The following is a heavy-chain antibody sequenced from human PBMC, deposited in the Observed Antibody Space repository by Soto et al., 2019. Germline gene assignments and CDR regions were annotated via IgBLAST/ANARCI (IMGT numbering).Heavy chain of an antibody. D-gene: IGHD2-2*02. CDR2: ISGSGDKT. CDR3: ASDTQYYFDY. J-gene: IGHJ4*02. Sequence: WGSLRLSCAASGFSFGEYAITFVRQAAGKGLEWVSAISGSGDKTYYADSAKGRFTISRDNSKNTLYLQLNSLRAEDTAVYYCASDTQYYFDYWGQGTLVTVSS. V-gene: IGHV3-23*01. CDR1: GFSFGEYA.